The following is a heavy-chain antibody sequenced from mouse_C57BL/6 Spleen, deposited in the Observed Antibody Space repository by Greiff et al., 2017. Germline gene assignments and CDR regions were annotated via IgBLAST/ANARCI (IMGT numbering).Heavy chain of an antibody. J-gene: IGHJ4*01. CDR2: INYDGSST. CDR1: GFTFSDYY. D-gene: IGHD4-1*02. CDR3: ARGQLGQAMDY. Sequence: EVQVVESEGGLVQPGSSMKLSCTASGFTFSDYYMAWVRQVPEKGLEWVANINYDGSSTYYLDSLKSRFIISRDNAKNILYLQMSSLKSEDTATYYCARGQLGQAMDYWGQGTSVTVSS. V-gene: IGHV5-16*01.